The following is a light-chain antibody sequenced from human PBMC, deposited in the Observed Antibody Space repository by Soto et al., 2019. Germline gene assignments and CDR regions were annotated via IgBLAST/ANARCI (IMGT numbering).Light chain of an antibody. Sequence: HSALTQPASVSGSPGQSITISCTGTSSDVGGYNYVSWYQQHPGKAPKFMIYDVSNRPSGVSNRFSGSKSGNTASLTISGLQAEDEADYYCCSYTTSNTRQIVFGTGT. CDR1: SSDVGGYNY. V-gene: IGLV2-14*01. CDR2: DVS. J-gene: IGLJ1*01. CDR3: CSYTTSNTRQIV.